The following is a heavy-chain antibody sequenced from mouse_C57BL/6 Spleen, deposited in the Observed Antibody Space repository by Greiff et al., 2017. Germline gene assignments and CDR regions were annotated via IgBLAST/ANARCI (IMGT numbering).Heavy chain of an antibody. CDR2: IYPGGGYT. Sequence: QVQLKESGAELVRPGTSVKMSCKASGYTFTNYWIGWAKQRPGHGLEWIGDIYPGGGYTNYNEKFKGKATLTADKSSSTAYMQFSSLTSEDSAIYYCARSGDYDGYAMDYWGQGTSVTVSS. D-gene: IGHD2-4*01. CDR3: ARSGDYDGYAMDY. V-gene: IGHV1-63*01. J-gene: IGHJ4*01. CDR1: GYTFTNYW.